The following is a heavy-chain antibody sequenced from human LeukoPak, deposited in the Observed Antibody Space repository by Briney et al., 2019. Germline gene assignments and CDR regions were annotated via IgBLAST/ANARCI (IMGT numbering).Heavy chain of an antibody. Sequence: GGSLRLSCAASGFTFSNAWMSWVRQAPGKGLEWVGRIRNDRITDYAAPVQGRFSISRDNSKNTFYLQMNSLRTEDTGMYFCTWMATIFTVDYWGQGTLVTVSS. CDR3: TWMATIFTVDY. D-gene: IGHD5-12*01. V-gene: IGHV3-15*01. J-gene: IGHJ4*02. CDR2: IRNDRIT. CDR1: GFTFSNAW.